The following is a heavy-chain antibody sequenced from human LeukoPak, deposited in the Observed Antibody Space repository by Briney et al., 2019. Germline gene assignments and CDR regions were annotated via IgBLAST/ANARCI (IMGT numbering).Heavy chain of an antibody. Sequence: SDTLSLTCAVSGYSITSSSWWGWIRQPPGKGLEWIGYIYHSGTTYYDPSLQSRVTMSVDTSKNQFSLKLSSVTAVDTAVYYCARKENVYYYFDYWGQGALVTVSS. J-gene: IGHJ4*02. D-gene: IGHD3-10*01. CDR2: IYHSGTT. V-gene: IGHV4-28*01. CDR1: GYSITSSSW. CDR3: ARKENVYYYFDY.